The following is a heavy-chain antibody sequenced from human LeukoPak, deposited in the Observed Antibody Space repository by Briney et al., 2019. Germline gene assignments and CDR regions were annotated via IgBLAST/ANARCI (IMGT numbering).Heavy chain of an antibody. Sequence: GGSLRLSCAASGFTFSSYWMSWVRQAPGKGLEWVAVIWYDGSNKYYADSVKGRFTISRGNSKNTLYLQMNSLRAEDTAVYYCARAEAVADSYYFDYWGQGTLVTVSS. D-gene: IGHD6-19*01. CDR1: GFTFSSYW. J-gene: IGHJ4*02. CDR3: ARAEAVADSYYFDY. V-gene: IGHV3-33*08. CDR2: IWYDGSNK.